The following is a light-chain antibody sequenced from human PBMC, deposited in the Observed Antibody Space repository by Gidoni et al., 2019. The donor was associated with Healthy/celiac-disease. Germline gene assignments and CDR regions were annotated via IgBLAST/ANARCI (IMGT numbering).Light chain of an antibody. Sequence: QSALTPPPSVSGSPGQSVTISCTGTSSDVGGYNYVSWYQQHPDKAPKLMIYDVSKRPSGVPDRFSGSKSGNTASLTISGLQAEDEADYYCCSYAGSYPWVFGGGTKLTVL. CDR1: SSDVGGYNY. CDR2: DVS. CDR3: CSYAGSYPWV. J-gene: IGLJ3*02. V-gene: IGLV2-11*01.